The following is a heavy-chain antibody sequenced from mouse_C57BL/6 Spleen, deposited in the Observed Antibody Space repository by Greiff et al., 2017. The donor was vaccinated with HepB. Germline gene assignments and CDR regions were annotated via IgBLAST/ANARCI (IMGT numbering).Heavy chain of an antibody. CDR1: GFSFNTYA. CDR3: VRQGYDYGGFDY. D-gene: IGHD2-4*01. V-gene: IGHV10-1*01. Sequence: EVKLMESGGGLVQPKGSLKLSCAASGFSFNTYAMNWVRQAPGKGLEWVARIRSKSNNYATYYDDSVKDRFTISRDDSESMLYLQMNNLKTEDTAMYYCVRQGYDYGGFDYWGQGTTLTVSS. CDR2: IRSKSNNYAT. J-gene: IGHJ2*01.